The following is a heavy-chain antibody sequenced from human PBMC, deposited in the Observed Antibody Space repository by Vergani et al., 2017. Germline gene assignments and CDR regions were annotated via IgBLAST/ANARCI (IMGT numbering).Heavy chain of an antibody. D-gene: IGHD6-13*01. CDR2: IYYSGST. CDR1: GGSISSSSYY. Sequence: QLQLQESGPGLVKPSETLSLTCTVSGGSISSSSYYWGWIRQPPGKGREWIGSIYYSGSTYSNPSLKRRVTISVDTSKNQFSLKLSAVTAADTAVYYCARVRGSSWYNWFDPWGQGTLVTVSS. J-gene: IGHJ5*02. CDR3: ARVRGSSWYNWFDP. V-gene: IGHV4-39*07.